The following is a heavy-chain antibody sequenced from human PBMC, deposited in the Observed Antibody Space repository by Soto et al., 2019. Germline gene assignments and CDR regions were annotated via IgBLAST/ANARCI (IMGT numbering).Heavy chain of an antibody. V-gene: IGHV4-59*01. D-gene: IGHD2-2*01. CDR2: IYYSGST. CDR3: AREGAYHRFLL. Sequence: PSETLALTCTVSGGSISSYYWSWIRQPPGKGLEWIGYIYYSGSTNYNPSLKSRVTISVDTSKNQFSLKLSSVTAADTAVYYCAREGAYHRFLLWAQGTTLPVSA. J-gene: IGHJ2*01. CDR1: GGSISSYY.